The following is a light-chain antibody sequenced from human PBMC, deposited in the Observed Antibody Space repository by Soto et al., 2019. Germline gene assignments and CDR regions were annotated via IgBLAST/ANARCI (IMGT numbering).Light chain of an antibody. CDR2: KAS. CDR3: QHYNSYSEA. V-gene: IGKV1-5*03. J-gene: IGKJ1*01. Sequence: DIQMTQSPSTLSGSVGDRATITCRASQTISSWLAWYQQKPGKAPKLLIYKASTLTTGVPARFSGSGSGTDFTLTISRLQPDDFAVYYCQHYNSYSEAFGQGTKVELK. CDR1: QTISSW.